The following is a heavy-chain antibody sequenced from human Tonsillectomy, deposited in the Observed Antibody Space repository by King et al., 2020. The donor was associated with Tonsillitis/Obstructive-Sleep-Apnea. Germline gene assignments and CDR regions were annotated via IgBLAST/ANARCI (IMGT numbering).Heavy chain of an antibody. Sequence: QLVQSGAEVKKPGSSVKVSCKASGGTFSSHAISWVRQAPGQGLEWMGRVIPILDIANYAQNFQGRVTFTADTSTNTAYMDLSSLRSEDTAVYYCARDSPNIEYVVVVPPAVSIDVWGKGTTVTVSS. CDR1: GGTFSSHA. J-gene: IGHJ6*03. D-gene: IGHD2-2*01. CDR3: ARDSPNIEYVVVVPPAVSIDV. CDR2: VIPILDIA. V-gene: IGHV1-69*09.